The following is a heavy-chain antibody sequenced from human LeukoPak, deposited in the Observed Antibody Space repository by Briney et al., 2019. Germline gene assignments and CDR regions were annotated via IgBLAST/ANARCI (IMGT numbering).Heavy chain of an antibody. Sequence: GGSLRLSRAASGFTFSNYLMTWVRQGPGKGLEWVTTIKEDGTDKYYVDSVKGRFTISRDNAKNSLYLQMNSLRAEDTAVYFCSSPLLRSSSGGFWGQGTLVAVSS. J-gene: IGHJ4*02. V-gene: IGHV3-7*01. CDR1: GFTFSNYL. CDR3: SSPLLRSSSGGF. CDR2: IKEDGTDK. D-gene: IGHD6-6*01.